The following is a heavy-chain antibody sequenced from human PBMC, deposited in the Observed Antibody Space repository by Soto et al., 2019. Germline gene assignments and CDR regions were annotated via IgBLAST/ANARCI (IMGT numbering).Heavy chain of an antibody. CDR1: GFTFGNYY. D-gene: IGHD6-13*01. CDR2: ISWNSGTK. V-gene: IGHV3-9*01. CDR3: AKSTSQPHYTSSCLDH. J-gene: IGHJ5*02. Sequence: GGSLRLSCVVSGFTFGNYYMHWVRHAPGKGLEWVSGISWNSGTKYYAAFVRGLITISGKNDNNSLHQQMSILGAEASAFHYCAKSTSQPHYTSSCLDHWGQGALVTVLL.